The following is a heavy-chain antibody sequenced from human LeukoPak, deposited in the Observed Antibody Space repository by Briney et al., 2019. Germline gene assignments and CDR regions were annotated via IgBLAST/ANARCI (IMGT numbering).Heavy chain of an antibody. CDR3: ARPVQGYYDSSGYYD. J-gene: IGHJ4*02. Sequence: ASVKVSCKASGYTFTGYYMHWVRQAPGQGLEWMGWINPNSGGTNYAQKFQGRITMTRDRSISTAYMDLSRLRSDDTAVYYCARPVQGYYDSSGYYDWGQGTLVTVSS. D-gene: IGHD3-22*01. CDR1: GYTFTGYY. CDR2: INPNSGGT. V-gene: IGHV1-2*02.